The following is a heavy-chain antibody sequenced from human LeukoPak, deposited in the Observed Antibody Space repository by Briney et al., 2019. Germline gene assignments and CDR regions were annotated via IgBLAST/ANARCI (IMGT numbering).Heavy chain of an antibody. J-gene: IGHJ3*02. CDR1: GYTFSTYG. Sequence: GASVKVSCKASGYTFSTYGITWVRQAPGQGLEWMGRIIPILGIANYAQKFQGRVTITADKSTSTAYMELSSLRSEDTAVYYCARDTERNAFDIWGQGTMVTVSS. CDR3: ARDTERNAFDI. CDR2: IIPILGIA. D-gene: IGHD4-17*01. V-gene: IGHV1-69*04.